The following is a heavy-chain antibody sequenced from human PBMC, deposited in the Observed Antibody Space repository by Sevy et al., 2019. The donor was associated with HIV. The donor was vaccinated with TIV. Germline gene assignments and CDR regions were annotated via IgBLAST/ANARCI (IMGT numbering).Heavy chain of an antibody. J-gene: IGHJ2*01. D-gene: IGHD3-3*01. CDR1: GFTFSYYS. CDR2: ISTVSSYI. V-gene: IGHV3-21*01. CDR3: ARGPYYDFWYFDL. Sequence: GGSLRLSCAASGFTFSYYSMNWVRQAPGKGLEWVSSISTVSSYIYYADSLKGRVTISRDNAKNSLYLQMNSLRAEDTAVYYCARGPYYDFWYFDLWGRSTLVTVSS.